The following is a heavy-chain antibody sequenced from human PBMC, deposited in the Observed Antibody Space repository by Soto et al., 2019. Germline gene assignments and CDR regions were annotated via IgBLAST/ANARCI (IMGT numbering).Heavy chain of an antibody. CDR1: GFTFSSYA. D-gene: IGHD4-17*01. CDR3: APSRGYGDWGRFDY. J-gene: IGHJ4*02. V-gene: IGHV3-23*01. Sequence: EVQLLESGGGLVQPGGSLRLSCAASGFTFSSYAMSWVRQAPGKGLEWVSAISGSGGSTYYADSVKGRFTISRDNSKNTLYLQMNRLRAEDTAVYYCAPSRGYGDWGRFDYWGQGTLVTVSS. CDR2: ISGSGGST.